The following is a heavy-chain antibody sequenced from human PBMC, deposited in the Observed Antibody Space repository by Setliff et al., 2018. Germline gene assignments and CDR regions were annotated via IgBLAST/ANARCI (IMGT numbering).Heavy chain of an antibody. J-gene: IGHJ4*02. D-gene: IGHD1-7*01. CDR3: AKPRVELRWGFES. V-gene: IGHV3-23*01. Sequence: GGSLRLSCAASGFTFTSYDMSWVRQAPGKGLEWVSGISGTGATTNYADSVKGRFTISRDNSKNTLYLQMSSLRAEDTAVYYCAKPRVELRWGFESWGQGTLVTVSS. CDR2: ISGTGATT. CDR1: GFTFTSYD.